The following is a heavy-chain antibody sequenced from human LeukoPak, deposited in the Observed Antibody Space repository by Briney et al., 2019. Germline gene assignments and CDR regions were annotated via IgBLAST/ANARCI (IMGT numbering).Heavy chain of an antibody. V-gene: IGHV4-59*01. Sequence: SETLSLTCTVSGGSTSSYYWSWIRQPPGKGLEWIGYIYYSGSTNYNPSLKSRVTISVDTSKNQFSLKLSSVTAADTAVYYCARDQRGNAFDIWGQGTMVTVSS. CDR2: IYYSGST. CDR3: ARDQRGNAFDI. J-gene: IGHJ3*02. CDR1: GGSTSSYY. D-gene: IGHD3-16*01.